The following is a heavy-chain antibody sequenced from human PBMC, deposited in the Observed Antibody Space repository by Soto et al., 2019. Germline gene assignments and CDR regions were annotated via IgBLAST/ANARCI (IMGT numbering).Heavy chain of an antibody. CDR3: ARTLSGDNVDY. CDR2: MNPNSGNT. D-gene: IGHD4-17*01. Sequence: QVQLVQSGAEVKKPGASVKVSCKASGYTFTSYDINWVRQATGQGLEWMGWMNPNSGNTGYAQKFQGRVTMTTNTSIRTAYMELSRLRSDDTAVDYCARTLSGDNVDYWGQGTLVTVSS. J-gene: IGHJ4*02. CDR1: GYTFTSYD. V-gene: IGHV1-8*01.